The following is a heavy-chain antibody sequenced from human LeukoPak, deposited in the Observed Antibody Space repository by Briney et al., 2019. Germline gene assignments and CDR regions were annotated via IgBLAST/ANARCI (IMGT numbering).Heavy chain of an antibody. V-gene: IGHV4-34*01. CDR1: GGSFSGYY. D-gene: IGHD3-10*01. CDR2: INHSGST. CDR3: ATTVRGSHPSKHTDV. Sequence: SETLSLTCAVYGGSFSGYYWSWIRQPPGKGLEWIGEINHSGSTNYNPSLKSRVTISVDTSKNQFSLKLSSVTAADTAVYYCATTVRGSHPSKHTDVWGQGTTVTVSS. J-gene: IGHJ6*02.